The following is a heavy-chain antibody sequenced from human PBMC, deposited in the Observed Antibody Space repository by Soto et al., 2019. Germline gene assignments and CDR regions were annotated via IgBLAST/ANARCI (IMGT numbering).Heavy chain of an antibody. V-gene: IGHV3-30*18. Sequence: PGGSLRLSCAASGFTFSSYGMHWVRQAPGKGLEWVAVISYDGSNKYYADSVKGRFTISRDNSKNTLYLQMNSLRAEDTAVYYCAKGRVTIFGVVTPVDYWGQGTLVTVSS. D-gene: IGHD3-3*01. CDR1: GFTFSSYG. CDR3: AKGRVTIFGVVTPVDY. CDR2: ISYDGSNK. J-gene: IGHJ4*02.